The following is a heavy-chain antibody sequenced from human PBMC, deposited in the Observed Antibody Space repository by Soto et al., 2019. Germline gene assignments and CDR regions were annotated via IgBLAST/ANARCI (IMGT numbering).Heavy chain of an antibody. CDR1: GGSISSGGYY. Sequence: QVQLQESGPGLVKPSQTLSLTCTVSGGSISSGGYYWSWIRQHPGKGLEWIGYIYYSGSTYYNPSLKSRVTISVDPSKNQFSLKLSSVTAADTAVYYCARTMSSWYGAAGFDYWGQGTLVTVSS. D-gene: IGHD6-13*01. CDR2: IYYSGST. V-gene: IGHV4-31*03. CDR3: ARTMSSWYGAAGFDY. J-gene: IGHJ4*02.